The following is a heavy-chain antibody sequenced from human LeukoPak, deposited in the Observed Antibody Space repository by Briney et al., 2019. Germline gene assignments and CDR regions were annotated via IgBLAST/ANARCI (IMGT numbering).Heavy chain of an antibody. V-gene: IGHV1-69*13. Sequence: ASVKVSCKASGGTFSSYAISWMRQAPGQGLEWMGGIIPIFGTANYAQKFQGRVTITADESTSTAYMELSSLRSEDTAVYYCARGLSPTYSSSRSVDYWGQGTLVTVSS. J-gene: IGHJ4*02. D-gene: IGHD6-6*01. CDR3: ARGLSPTYSSSRSVDY. CDR1: GGTFSSYA. CDR2: IIPIFGTA.